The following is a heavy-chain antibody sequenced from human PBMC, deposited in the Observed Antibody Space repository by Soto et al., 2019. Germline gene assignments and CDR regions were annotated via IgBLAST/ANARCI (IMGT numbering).Heavy chain of an antibody. J-gene: IGHJ4*02. CDR2: TNHSGSF. CDR1: GGSFSDYH. V-gene: IGHV4-34*01. D-gene: IGHD1-1*01. CDR3: VTFVGATTVIPVSPRNS. Sequence: QEQLQQWGEGLLKPSETLSLTCAVYGGSFSDYHWSWIRQPQGKGLEWIVETNHSGSFNYNPSLNSRLTISGDTSRNQFSLNLRSVSAADTAVYYFVTFVGATTVIPVSPRNSWGQGTLVTVSS.